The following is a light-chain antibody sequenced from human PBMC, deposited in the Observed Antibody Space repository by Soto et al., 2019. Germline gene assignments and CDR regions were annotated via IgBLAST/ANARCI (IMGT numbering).Light chain of an antibody. Sequence: QSVLAQPASVSGFRGRSITISCTGTSSDVGRYNYVSWFQQHPGKVPKLIIYDVNNWPSGVSDSFSGSKSGNTASLTISGPQPEDGVNYSCSSFTPSSTFVFGTGTKATAL. CDR3: SSFTPSSTFV. CDR2: DVN. J-gene: IGLJ1*01. CDR1: SSDVGRYNY. V-gene: IGLV2-14*03.